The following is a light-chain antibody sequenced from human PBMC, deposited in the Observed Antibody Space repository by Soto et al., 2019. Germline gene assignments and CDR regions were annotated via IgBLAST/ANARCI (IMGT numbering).Light chain of an antibody. V-gene: IGLV2-14*01. J-gene: IGLJ1*01. CDR3: SSYTPSSTL. CDR2: DVS. Sequence: QSALTQPASVSGSPGQSITISCTGTSSDVGGYNYVSWYQQHPGKAPKLMVYDVSNRPSGVSNRFSGSKSGNTASLTISGLQAEDEADYSCSSYTPSSTLFGTGTKLTVL. CDR1: SSDVGGYNY.